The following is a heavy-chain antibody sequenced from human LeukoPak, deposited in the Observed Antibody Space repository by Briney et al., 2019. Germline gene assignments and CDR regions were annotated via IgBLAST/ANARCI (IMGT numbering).Heavy chain of an antibody. J-gene: IGHJ5*02. V-gene: IGHV1-2*02. Sequence: ASVKVSCKASGYTFTGDYMHWVRQAPGQGLEWMGWINPNSGGTNYAQKFQGRVTMTRDTSISTAYMELSRLRSDDTAVYYCARDSASDFWSGYYSQSGFDPWGQGTLVTVSS. D-gene: IGHD3-3*01. CDR3: ARDSASDFWSGYYSQSGFDP. CDR1: GYTFTGDY. CDR2: INPNSGGT.